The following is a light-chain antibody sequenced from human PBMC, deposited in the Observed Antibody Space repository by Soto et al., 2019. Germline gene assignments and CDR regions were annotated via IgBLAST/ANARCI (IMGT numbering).Light chain of an antibody. J-gene: IGKJ4*01. CDR2: GAS. CDR3: QQFNEYPLT. V-gene: IGKV1-9*01. CDR1: QAISSY. Sequence: DIQLTQSPSFLSASVGDRVTIACRASQAISSYLAWYQQKPGKPPKLLIYGASTLQSDVPSRFRGSGSGTEFTLTVSRLQAEDSATYYCQQFNEYPLTYGGGTKVDI.